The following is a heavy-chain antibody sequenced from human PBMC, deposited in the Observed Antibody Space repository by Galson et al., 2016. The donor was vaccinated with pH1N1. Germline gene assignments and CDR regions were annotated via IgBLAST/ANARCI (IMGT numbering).Heavy chain of an antibody. CDR3: AKASDLSAYDLDYFDY. D-gene: IGHD5-12*01. CDR1: GYTFTSFY. Sequence: SVKVSCKASGYTFTSFYIHWVRQAPGQGLEWMGRINPNRGDSNFAQKFQGRVAMTSDTSISTAYMELSSLRSYDTAFYYCAKASDLSAYDLDYFDYGGQGTLVNGSS. J-gene: IGHJ4*02. CDR2: INPNRGDS. V-gene: IGHV1-2*06.